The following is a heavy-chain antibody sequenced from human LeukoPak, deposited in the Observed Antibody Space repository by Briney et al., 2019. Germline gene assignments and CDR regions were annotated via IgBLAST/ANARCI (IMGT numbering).Heavy chain of an antibody. Sequence: GGSLRLSCAASGFTFSSFEMNWVRQAPGKGLEWISYIDSRGSTIYYADSVKGRFTISRDNSKNTLYLQMNNLRGEDTAVFYCAKDGYSGYHWLTWGQGTLVTVSS. J-gene: IGHJ5*02. CDR1: GFTFSSFE. CDR2: IDSRGSTI. CDR3: AKDGYSGYHWLT. D-gene: IGHD5-12*01. V-gene: IGHV3-48*03.